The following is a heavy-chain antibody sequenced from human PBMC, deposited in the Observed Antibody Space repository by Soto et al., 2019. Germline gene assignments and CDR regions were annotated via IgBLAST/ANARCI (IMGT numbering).Heavy chain of an antibody. D-gene: IGHD3-10*01. CDR3: AKHKEPGSVRGLTSHYFDY. CDR2: MSGSGGRT. Sequence: QTGGSLRLSCAASGFTFNSYGMSWVRQAPGKGLEWVSAMSGSGGRTNYADSVKGRFTIARDTSKNTLYLQMNSLRAEDTAVYYCAKHKEPGSVRGLTSHYFDYWGQGTQVTVSS. V-gene: IGHV3-23*01. J-gene: IGHJ4*02. CDR1: GFTFNSYG.